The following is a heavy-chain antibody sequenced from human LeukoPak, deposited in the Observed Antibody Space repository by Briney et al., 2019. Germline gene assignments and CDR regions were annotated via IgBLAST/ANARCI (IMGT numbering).Heavy chain of an antibody. CDR2: INPNSGGT. V-gene: IGHV1-2*02. Sequence: ASVKVSCKASGYSFTGYSMHWVRQAPGQGIEWMGWINPNSGGTNYAQKFQGRVTMTRDTSISTAYMELSRLRSDDAAVYYCAGGGLRYFDWLDYWGQGTLVTVSS. D-gene: IGHD3-9*01. CDR3: AGGGLRYFDWLDY. CDR1: GYSFTGYS. J-gene: IGHJ4*02.